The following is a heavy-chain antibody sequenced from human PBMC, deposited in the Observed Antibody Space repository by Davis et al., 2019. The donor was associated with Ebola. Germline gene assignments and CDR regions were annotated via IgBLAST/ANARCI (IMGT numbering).Heavy chain of an antibody. D-gene: IGHD3-10*01. J-gene: IGHJ2*01. CDR2: IYPSDSDT. CDR3: ARLYGPGHYLNWYFNL. V-gene: IGHV5-51*01. Sequence: GGSLRLSCKASEYRFANYWIGWARQTPGKGLVWMGMIYPSDSDTRYSPSFQGQVIISADKSISTAYLQWNSLQASDTAVYYCARLYGPGHYLNWYFNLWGRGTLVTVSS. CDR1: EYRFANYW.